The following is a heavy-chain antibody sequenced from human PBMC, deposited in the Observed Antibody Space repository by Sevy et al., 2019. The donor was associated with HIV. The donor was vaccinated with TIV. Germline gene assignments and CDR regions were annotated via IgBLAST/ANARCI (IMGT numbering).Heavy chain of an antibody. CDR3: AGTPFTIFGVALY. D-gene: IGHD3-3*01. Sequence: SETLSLTCTVSGGSISSYYWSWIRQPPGKGLEWIGYIYYSGSTNYNPSLKSRVTISVDTSKNQFSLKLSSVTAADTAVYYCAGTPFTIFGVALYWGQGTLVTVSS. CDR1: GGSISSYY. CDR2: IYYSGST. J-gene: IGHJ4*02. V-gene: IGHV4-59*13.